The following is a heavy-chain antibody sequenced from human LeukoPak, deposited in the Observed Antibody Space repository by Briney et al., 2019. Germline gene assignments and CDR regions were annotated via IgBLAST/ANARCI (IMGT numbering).Heavy chain of an antibody. CDR2: INPDGRST. CDR1: GFTFSSHW. V-gene: IGHV3-74*01. J-gene: IGHJ4*02. Sequence: GGSLRLSCAASGFTFSSHWMHWVRQAPGKGLVWVSHINPDGRSTTYADSVKGRLTISRDNAKNTLYLQMNSLRDEDTAVYYCARDLYDFWSGRKYYFDYWGQGTLVAVSS. D-gene: IGHD3-3*01. CDR3: ARDLYDFWSGRKYYFDY.